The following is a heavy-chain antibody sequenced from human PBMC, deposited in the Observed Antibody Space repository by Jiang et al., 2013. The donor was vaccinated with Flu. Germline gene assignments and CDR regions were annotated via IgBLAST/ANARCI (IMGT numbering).Heavy chain of an antibody. CDR2: IRSKVYGGTT. CDR3: AKDQSVAVIPTTFNY. J-gene: IGHJ4*02. D-gene: IGHD2-15*01. V-gene: IGHV3-49*04. Sequence: VQLLESGGGLVQPGRSLRLSCTASGFTFGHYAMNWVRQAPGKGLEWVGFIRSKVYGGTTENAASVKGRFTISRDDSKSIAYLQMNSLRAEDTAVYYCAKDQSVAVIPTTFNYWGQGTLVTVSS. CDR1: GFTFGHYA.